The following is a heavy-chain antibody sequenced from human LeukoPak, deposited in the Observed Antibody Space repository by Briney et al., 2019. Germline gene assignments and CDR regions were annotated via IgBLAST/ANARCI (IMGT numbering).Heavy chain of an antibody. CDR2: ISGSGGST. CDR3: ARTLGYPYYYYGTDV. Sequence: GGSLRLSCAASGFTFSSYAMSWVRQAPGKGLEWVSAISGSGGSTYYADSVKGRFTISRDNSKNTLYLQMNSLRAEDTAVYYCARTLGYPYYYYGTDVWGQGTTVTVSS. CDR1: GFTFSSYA. D-gene: IGHD5-12*01. V-gene: IGHV3-23*01. J-gene: IGHJ6*02.